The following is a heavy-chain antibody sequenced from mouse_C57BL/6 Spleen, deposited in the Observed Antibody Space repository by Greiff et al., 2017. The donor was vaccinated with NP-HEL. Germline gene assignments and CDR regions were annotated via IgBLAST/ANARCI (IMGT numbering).Heavy chain of an antibody. CDR3: ANDYDGGAWFAY. CDR1: GYTFTDYN. J-gene: IGHJ3*01. Sequence: EVQLQQSGPELVKPGASVKMSCKASGYTFTDYNMHWVKQSHGKSLEWIGYINPTNGGTSYNQKFKGTATLTVNKSYSTAYMERRSLTSEDSAVYYCANDYDGGAWFAYWGQGTLVTVSA. D-gene: IGHD2-4*01. V-gene: IGHV1-22*01. CDR2: INPTNGGT.